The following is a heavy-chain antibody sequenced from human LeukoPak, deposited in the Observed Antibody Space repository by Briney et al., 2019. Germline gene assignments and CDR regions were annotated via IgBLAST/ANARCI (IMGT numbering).Heavy chain of an antibody. Sequence: GASVKVSCKASGYTFTSYYMHWVRQAPGQGLEWMGWTNPNSGNTGYAQKFQGRVTMTRNTSISTAYMELSSLRSEDTAVYYCARVRYSSRVDYWGQGTLVTVSS. J-gene: IGHJ4*02. CDR1: GYTFTSYY. D-gene: IGHD6-13*01. V-gene: IGHV1-8*02. CDR2: TNPNSGNT. CDR3: ARVRYSSRVDY.